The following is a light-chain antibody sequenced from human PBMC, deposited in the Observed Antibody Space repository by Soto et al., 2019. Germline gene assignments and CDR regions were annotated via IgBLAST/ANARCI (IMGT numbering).Light chain of an antibody. CDR3: MSYIASTTTHWV. J-gene: IGLJ3*02. V-gene: IGLV2-14*03. CDR1: SIDVGHPYNY. CDR2: GVS. Sequence: QSALTQPASVSGSPGQSITISCTGTSIDVGHPYNYVSWYQQYPGKAPKLLILGVSNRPSGISGRFSGSKSGNMASLTISGLQPEDEADYYCMSYIASTTTHWVLGRGTKVTVL.